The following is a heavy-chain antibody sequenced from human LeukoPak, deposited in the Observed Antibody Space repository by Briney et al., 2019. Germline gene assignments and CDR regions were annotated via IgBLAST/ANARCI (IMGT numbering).Heavy chain of an antibody. V-gene: IGHV4-30-2*01. CDR3: ASVTTPGYYYDSSGYYSPEY. CDR2: IYHSGST. Sequence: PSQTLSLTCAVSGGSISSGGYSWSWIRQPPGKGLEWIGYIYHSGSTYYNPSLKSRVPISVDTSKNQFSLKLSSVTAADTAVYYCASVTTPGYYYDSSGYYSPEYWGQGTLVTVSS. J-gene: IGHJ4*02. CDR1: GGSISSGGYS. D-gene: IGHD3-22*01.